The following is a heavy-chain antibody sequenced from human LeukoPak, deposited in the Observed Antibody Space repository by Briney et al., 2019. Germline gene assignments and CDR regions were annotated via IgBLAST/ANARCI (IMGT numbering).Heavy chain of an antibody. CDR3: ARNLWFGESSDAFDM. V-gene: IGHV1-2*02. CDR1: GYTFTGYY. D-gene: IGHD3-10*01. Sequence: ASVKVSCKASGYTFTGYYMHWVRQAPGQGVEWMGWINPKSGGTNYAQKFQGRVTMTRDTSISTAYMEMSRLRSDDTAVYYCARNLWFGESSDAFDMWGQGTMVTVSS. J-gene: IGHJ3*02. CDR2: INPKSGGT.